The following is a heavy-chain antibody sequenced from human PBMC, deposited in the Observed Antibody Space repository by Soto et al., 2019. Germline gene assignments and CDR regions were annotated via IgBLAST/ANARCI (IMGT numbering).Heavy chain of an antibody. Sequence: PGWSXRLSGSASVFTFMNFEMDGFGHDPGKGRECVSYINPAGSTKYYAESVKGRFTISRDNARNSLFLQMNSLRAEDTAVYYCESAECSYTDCLMDYYSYGFDVWGQASTVTLSS. CDR3: ESAECSYTDCLMDYYSYGFDV. CDR2: INPAGSTK. V-gene: IGHV3-48*03. CDR1: VFTFMNFE. J-gene: IGHJ6*02. D-gene: IGHD2-21*02.